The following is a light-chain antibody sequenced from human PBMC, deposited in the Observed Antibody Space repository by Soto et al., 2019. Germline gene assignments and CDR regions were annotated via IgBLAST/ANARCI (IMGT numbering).Light chain of an antibody. V-gene: IGKV1-5*01. CDR1: QSISSW. Sequence: DIQMTQSPSTLSASVGDRVTITCRASQSISSWLAWYQQKPGKAPKLLIYDASSLESGVPSRFSGSVSGTEFSLTISSLQPHDFATYYCQQYNSYPRTFGQGTKLDIK. J-gene: IGKJ2*01. CDR2: DAS. CDR3: QQYNSYPRT.